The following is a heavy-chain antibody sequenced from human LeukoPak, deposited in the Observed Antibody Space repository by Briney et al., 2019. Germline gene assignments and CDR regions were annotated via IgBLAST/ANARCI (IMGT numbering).Heavy chain of an antibody. CDR1: GYTFTGYY. D-gene: IGHD3-9*01. V-gene: IGHV1-2*02. Sequence: ASVKVSCKASGYTFTGYYMHWVRQAPGQGPEWMGWINPNSGGTNYAQKSQGRVTMTRDTSISTAYMELSRLRSDDTAVYYCARTWKYYDILTGYAIDYWGQGTLVTVSS. J-gene: IGHJ4*02. CDR2: INPNSGGT. CDR3: ARTWKYYDILTGYAIDY.